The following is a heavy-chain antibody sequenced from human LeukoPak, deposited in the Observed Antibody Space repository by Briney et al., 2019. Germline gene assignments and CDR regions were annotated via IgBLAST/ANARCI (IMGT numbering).Heavy chain of an antibody. CDR1: AVPFSSYS. CDR2: ISYSSSTI. CDR3: ASAESTALSRGFGD. J-gene: IGHJ4*02. D-gene: IGHD5-18*01. Sequence: PGGSLRLSCAASAVPFSSYSMTWVRQAPGKGLEWLSYISYSSSTIFYAESVKGRFTISRNDAKNSLYLQMNRLREEDTAVYYCASAESTALSRGFGDWGQVSIVTV. V-gene: IGHV3-48*02.